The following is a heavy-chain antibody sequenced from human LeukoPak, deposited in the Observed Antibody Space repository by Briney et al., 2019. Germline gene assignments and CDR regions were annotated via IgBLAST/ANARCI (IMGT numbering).Heavy chain of an antibody. V-gene: IGHV4-39*07. CDR2: IYYSGST. J-gene: IGHJ5*02. CDR3: ARGKVAAEAWFDP. CDR1: GGSISSSSYY. D-gene: IGHD1-26*01. Sequence: SETLSLTCTVSGGSISSSSYYWGWIRQPPGKGLEWIGSIYYSGSTYYNPSLKSRVTISVDTSKNQFSLKLSSVTAADTAVYYCARGKVAAEAWFDPWGQGTLVTVSS.